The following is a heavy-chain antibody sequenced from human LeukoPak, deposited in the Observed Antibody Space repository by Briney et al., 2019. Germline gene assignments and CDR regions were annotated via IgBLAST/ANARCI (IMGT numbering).Heavy chain of an antibody. CDR2: IYYSGTT. D-gene: IGHD3-9*01. J-gene: IGHJ3*02. Sequence: SETLSLTCTVSGGSISPYYWSWIRQPPGKGLELIGYIYYSGTTHYNPSLESRVTMSVDTSKNQFSLKLSSVTAADTAVYYCATHYDVLTGYAAAAFDIWGQGTMVTVSS. CDR1: GGSISPYY. CDR3: ATHYDVLTGYAAAAFDI. V-gene: IGHV4-59*08.